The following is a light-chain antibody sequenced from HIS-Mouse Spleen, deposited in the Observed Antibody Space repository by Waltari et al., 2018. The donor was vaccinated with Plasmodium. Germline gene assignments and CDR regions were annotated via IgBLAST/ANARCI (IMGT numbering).Light chain of an antibody. Sequence: EIVLTQSPGTLSLSPGERATLSCRASQSVSSSYLAWYQQKPGQAPRLLIYGASSRATGIADKFSGSGSGTDFTLTISSVEPEDFAVYYCQQYGSSSWTFGQGTKVEIK. CDR1: QSVSSSY. J-gene: IGKJ1*01. CDR2: GAS. V-gene: IGKV3-20*01. CDR3: QQYGSSSWT.